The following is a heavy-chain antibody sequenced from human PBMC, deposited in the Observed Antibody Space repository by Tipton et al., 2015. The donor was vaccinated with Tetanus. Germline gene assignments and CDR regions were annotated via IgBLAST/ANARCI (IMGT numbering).Heavy chain of an antibody. Sequence: QVQLVQSGAEVKKPGASVKVSCKASGYTFTHYGVNWVRQAPGQALEWMGWISPFNENVNYAEKFRGRLTMTTDRSTGTVSMELRSLKSDDTAIYYCARGRGLGPHEYFEHWGQGTLVTVSS. CDR1: GYTFTHYG. CDR2: ISPFNENV. J-gene: IGHJ5*02. CDR3: ARGRGLGPHEYFEH. V-gene: IGHV1-18*01. D-gene: IGHD3/OR15-3a*01.